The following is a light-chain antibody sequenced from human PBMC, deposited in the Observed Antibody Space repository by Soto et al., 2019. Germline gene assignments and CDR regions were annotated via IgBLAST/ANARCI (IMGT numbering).Light chain of an antibody. CDR3: SSFTTSDTYV. Sequence: GISDRFSGSKSGNTASLTISGLQAEDEVDYYCSSFTTSDTYVFGSGTKVTVL. V-gene: IGLV2-18*02. J-gene: IGLJ1*01.